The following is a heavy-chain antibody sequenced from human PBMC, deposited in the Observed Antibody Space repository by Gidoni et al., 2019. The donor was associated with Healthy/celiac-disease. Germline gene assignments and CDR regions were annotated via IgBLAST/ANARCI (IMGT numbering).Heavy chain of an antibody. J-gene: IGHJ6*02. CDR3: ATRQLWSRYYYYGMDV. CDR1: GFTFSSYA. Sequence: EVQLLASGGGLVQPGGSLRLSCAASGFTFSSYAMSWVRQAPGKGLEWVSAMRGSGGSTYYADSVKGRFTISRDNSKNTLYLQMNSLRAEDTAVYYCATRQLWSRYYYYGMDVWGQGTTVTVSS. V-gene: IGHV3-23*01. CDR2: MRGSGGST. D-gene: IGHD5-18*01.